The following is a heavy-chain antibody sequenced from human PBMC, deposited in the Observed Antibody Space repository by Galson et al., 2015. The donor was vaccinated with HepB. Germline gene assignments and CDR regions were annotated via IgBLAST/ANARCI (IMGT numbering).Heavy chain of an antibody. CDR2: ISAYNGNT. J-gene: IGHJ3*02. V-gene: IGHV1-18*01. D-gene: IGHD2-21*01. CDR3: AGVSIVVVNAFDI. Sequence: SVKVSCKASGYTFTSYGISWVRQAPGQGLEWMGWISAYNGNTNYAQKLQGRVTMTTDTSTSTAYMELRSLRSDDTAVYYCAGVSIVVVNAFDIWGQGTMVTVSS. CDR1: GYTFTSYG.